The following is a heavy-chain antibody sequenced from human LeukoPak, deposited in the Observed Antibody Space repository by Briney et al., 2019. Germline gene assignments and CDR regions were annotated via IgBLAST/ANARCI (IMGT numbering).Heavy chain of an antibody. J-gene: IGHJ3*02. CDR3: ARDIVVVPAAAVAFDI. Sequence: GGSLRLSCAASGFTFSSYAMHWVRQAPGKGLEYVSAISSNGGSTYYANSVKGRFTISRDNSKNTLYLQMGNLRAEDMAVYYCARDIVVVPAAAVAFDIWGQGTMVTVSS. CDR2: ISSNGGST. D-gene: IGHD2-2*01. CDR1: GFTFSSYA. V-gene: IGHV3-64*01.